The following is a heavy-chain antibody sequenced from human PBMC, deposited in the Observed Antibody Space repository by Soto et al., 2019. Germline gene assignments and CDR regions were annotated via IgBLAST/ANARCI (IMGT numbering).Heavy chain of an antibody. Sequence: GVSLSLSCAASGFTFSTYGMHWVRQAPGKGLEWVAAMSYDGTKQYYVDSVKGRFTISRDNSRNTLFLQLNSLRDEDTAVYYCAKEYGSTWIDHWGQGTPVTVSS. CDR1: GFTFSTYG. CDR3: AKEYGSTWIDH. D-gene: IGHD6-13*01. J-gene: IGHJ4*02. CDR2: MSYDGTKQ. V-gene: IGHV3-30*18.